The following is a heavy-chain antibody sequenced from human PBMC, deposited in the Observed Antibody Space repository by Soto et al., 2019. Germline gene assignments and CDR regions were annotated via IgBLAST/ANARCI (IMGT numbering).Heavy chain of an antibody. J-gene: IGHJ4*02. CDR2: ISGSGGST. CDR3: APHLWFGELYD. V-gene: IGHV3-23*01. Sequence: EVQLLESGGGLVQPGGSLRLSCAASGFTFSSYAMSWVRQAPGKGLEWVSAISGSGGSTYYAYSVKGRFTISRDNSKNTLYLQMNSLRAEDTAVYYCAPHLWFGELYDGGQGTLVTVSS. CDR1: GFTFSSYA. D-gene: IGHD3-10*01.